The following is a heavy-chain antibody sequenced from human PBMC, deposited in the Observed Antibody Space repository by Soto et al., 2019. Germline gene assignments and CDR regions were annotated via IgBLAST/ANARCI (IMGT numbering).Heavy chain of an antibody. CDR2: LYYSGST. D-gene: IGHD3-22*01. CDR3: ARDGSYYDSSGFNEYYYYGMDV. CDR1: GGSISSGGYY. Sequence: QVQLQESGPGLVKPSQTLSLTCTVSGGSISSGGYYWSWSREPPGKGLEWIGYLYYSGSTYYNPSLKSRVTISVDTSKNQFSLKLSSVTAADTAVYYCARDGSYYDSSGFNEYYYYGMDVWGQGTTVTVSS. J-gene: IGHJ6*02. V-gene: IGHV4-30-4*01.